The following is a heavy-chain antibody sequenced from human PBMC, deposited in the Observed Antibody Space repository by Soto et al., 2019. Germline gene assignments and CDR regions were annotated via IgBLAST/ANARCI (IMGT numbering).Heavy chain of an antibody. CDR2: IYYSGST. D-gene: IGHD2-15*01. J-gene: IGHJ5*02. V-gene: IGHV4-59*01. CDR1: GGSISSYY. Sequence: KTSETLSLTCTVSGGSISSYYWSWIRQPPGKGLEWIGYIYYSGSTNYNPSLKSRVTISVDTSKNQFSLKLSSVTAADTAVYYCARGVGRFDPWGQGTLVTVSS. CDR3: ARGVGRFDP.